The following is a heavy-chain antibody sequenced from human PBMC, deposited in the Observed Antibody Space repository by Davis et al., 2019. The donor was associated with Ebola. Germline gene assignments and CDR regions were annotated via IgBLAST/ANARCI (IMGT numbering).Heavy chain of an antibody. V-gene: IGHV4-39*07. CDR2: IYYSGST. J-gene: IGHJ4*02. Sequence: SETLSLTCTVSGGSISSSSYYWGWIRQPPGKGLEWIGSIYYSGSTYYNPSLKSRVTISVDTSKNQFSLKLSSVTAADTAVYYCVRGAIDYWGQGTLVTVSS. CDR1: GGSISSSSYY. CDR3: VRGAIDY.